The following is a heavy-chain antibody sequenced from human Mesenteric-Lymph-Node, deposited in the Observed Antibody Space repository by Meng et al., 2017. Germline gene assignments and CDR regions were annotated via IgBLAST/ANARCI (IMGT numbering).Heavy chain of an antibody. V-gene: IGHV4-4*07. CDR2: IYTSDIT. CDR1: GGSIGSYY. J-gene: IGHJ4*02. CDR3: ARSGYTSVTGHRFDY. D-gene: IGHD6-25*01. Sequence: SETLSLTCTVSGGSIGSYYWSWIRQPAGKGLEWIGRIYTSDITNYNPSLKSRVTMSVDTSKNQFSLRLSSVTAADTAVYYCARSGYTSVTGHRFDYWGQGTLVTVSS.